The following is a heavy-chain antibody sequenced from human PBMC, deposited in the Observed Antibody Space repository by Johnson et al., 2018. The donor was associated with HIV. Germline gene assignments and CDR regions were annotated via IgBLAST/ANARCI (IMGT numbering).Heavy chain of an antibody. D-gene: IGHD6-13*01. Sequence: QVQLVESGGGVVQPGRSLRLSCAASGFTFSSYGMHWVRQAPGKGLEWVAVISYDGSNTYYADSVKGRFTISRDTSKNTLYLQMNSLRAEDPVVYYCARGGLIAASAIDDAFDVWGQGTLVTVSS. CDR2: ISYDGSNT. V-gene: IGHV3-30*03. J-gene: IGHJ3*01. CDR3: ARGGLIAASAIDDAFDV. CDR1: GFTFSSYG.